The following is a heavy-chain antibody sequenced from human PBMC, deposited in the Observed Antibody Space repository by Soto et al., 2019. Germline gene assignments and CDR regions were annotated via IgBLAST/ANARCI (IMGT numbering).Heavy chain of an antibody. CDR2: ISYDGSNK. J-gene: IGHJ6*02. CDR3: AKDRAATNSYYYYGMDV. V-gene: IGHV3-30*18. D-gene: IGHD5-12*01. CDR1: GFTFSSYG. Sequence: QVQLVESGGGVVQPGRSLRLSCAASGFTFSSYGMHWVRQAPGKGLEWVAVISYDGSNKYYADSVKGRFTISRDNSKNTLYLQMNSLRAEDTAVYYCAKDRAATNSYYYYGMDVWGQGTTVTVSS.